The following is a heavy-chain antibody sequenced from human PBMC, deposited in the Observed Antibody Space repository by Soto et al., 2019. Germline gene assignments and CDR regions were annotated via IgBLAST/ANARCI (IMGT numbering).Heavy chain of an antibody. D-gene: IGHD3-16*01. CDR3: VEGSSRNGGILAAFDI. J-gene: IGHJ3*02. CDR2: ISSNGGST. V-gene: IGHV3-64D*06. Sequence: GGSLRLSCSASGFTFSSYAMHWVRQAPGKGLEYVSAISSNGGSTYYADSVKGRFTISRDNSKNTLYLQMSSLRAEDTAVYYCVEGSSRNGGILAAFDIWGQGTMVTVSS. CDR1: GFTFSSYA.